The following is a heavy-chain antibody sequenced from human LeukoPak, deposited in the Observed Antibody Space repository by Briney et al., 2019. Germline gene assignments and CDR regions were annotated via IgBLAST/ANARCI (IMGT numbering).Heavy chain of an antibody. Sequence: SQTLSLTCTVSGGSISSGGYYWSWIRQPPGKGLEWIGYIYHSGSTYYNPSLKSRVTISVDRSKNQFSLKLSSVTAADTAVYYCARGPSRLERRLLYFDYWGQGTLVTVSS. CDR2: IYHSGST. CDR1: GGSISSGGYY. D-gene: IGHD1-1*01. V-gene: IGHV4-30-2*01. CDR3: ARGPSRLERRLLYFDY. J-gene: IGHJ4*02.